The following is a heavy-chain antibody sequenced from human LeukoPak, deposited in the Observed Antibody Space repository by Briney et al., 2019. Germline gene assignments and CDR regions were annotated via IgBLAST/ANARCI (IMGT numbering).Heavy chain of an antibody. CDR1: GGSISSSNW. Sequence: SETLSLTCAVSGGSISSSNWWSWVRQPPGKGLEWIGEIYHSGSTNYNPSLKSRDTISVDKSKNQFSLKLSSATAADTAVYYCARGYCSSTSCYYYGMDVWGKGTTVTVSS. CDR3: ARGYCSSTSCYYYGMDV. V-gene: IGHV4-4*02. D-gene: IGHD2-2*01. J-gene: IGHJ6*04. CDR2: IYHSGST.